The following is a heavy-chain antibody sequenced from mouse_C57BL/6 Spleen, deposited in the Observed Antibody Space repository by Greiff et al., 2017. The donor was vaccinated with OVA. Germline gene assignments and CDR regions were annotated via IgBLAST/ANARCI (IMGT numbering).Heavy chain of an antibody. CDR2: ISSGSSTI. CDR3: ARGAYGWAMDY. V-gene: IGHV5-17*01. Sequence: EVQLVESGGGLVKPGGSLKLSCAASGFTFSDYGMHWVRQAPEKGLEWVAYISSGSSTIYYADTVKGRFTISRDNAKNTLFLQMTSLRSEDTAMYYCARGAYGWAMDYWGQGTSVTVSS. CDR1: GFTFSDYG. D-gene: IGHD1-1*01. J-gene: IGHJ4*01.